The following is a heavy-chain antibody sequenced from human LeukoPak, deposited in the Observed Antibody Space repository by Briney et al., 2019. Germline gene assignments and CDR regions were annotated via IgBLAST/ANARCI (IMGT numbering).Heavy chain of an antibody. D-gene: IGHD3-22*01. CDR3: ARDRYDSSGSDY. CDR1: GFTFSSYA. J-gene: IGHJ4*02. V-gene: IGHV3-48*03. CDR2: ISSRGSTI. Sequence: GGSLRLSCAASGFTFSSYAMSWVRQAPGKGLEWVSYISSRGSTIYYADSVKGRFTISRDNAKNSLYLQMNSLRAEDTAVYYCARDRYDSSGSDYWGQGTLVTVSS.